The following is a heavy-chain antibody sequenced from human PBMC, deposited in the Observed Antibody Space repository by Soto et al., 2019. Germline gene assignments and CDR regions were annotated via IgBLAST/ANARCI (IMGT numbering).Heavy chain of an antibody. CDR2: IWYDGSNK. CDR1: GFTFSSYG. J-gene: IGHJ4*02. Sequence: ESGGGVVQPGRSLRLSCAASGFTFSSYGMHWVRQAPGKGLEWVAVIWYDGSNKYYADSVKGRFTISRDNSKNTLYLQMNSLRAEDTAVYYCARDGQLWSAPTPWTCDYWGQGTLVTVSS. CDR3: ARDGQLWSAPTPWTCDY. V-gene: IGHV3-33*01. D-gene: IGHD5-18*01.